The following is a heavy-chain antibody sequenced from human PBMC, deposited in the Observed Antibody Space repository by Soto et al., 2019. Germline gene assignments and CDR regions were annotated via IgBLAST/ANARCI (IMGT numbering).Heavy chain of an antibody. J-gene: IGHJ6*02. CDR2: ISYTGST. Sequence: SETLSLTCTVSGGSITNYYWTWVRQSPGKGLEWIGYISYTGSTNYNPSLKSRVTISVDTSKNQFSLKLSSVTAADTAVYYCARGKLVVPAAMEWYYYYGMDVWGQGTTVTVS. CDR1: GGSITNYY. D-gene: IGHD2-2*01. CDR3: ARGKLVVPAAMEWYYYYGMDV. V-gene: IGHV4-59*01.